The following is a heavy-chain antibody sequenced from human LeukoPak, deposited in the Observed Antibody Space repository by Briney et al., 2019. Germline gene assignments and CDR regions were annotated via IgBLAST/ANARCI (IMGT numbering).Heavy chain of an antibody. CDR1: GFSLSTSGVG. D-gene: IGHD3-22*01. V-gene: IGHV2-5*01. CDR3: AHGETYYYDSSGYYRFDAFDI. J-gene: IGHJ3*02. CDR2: IYWNDDK. Sequence: SGPTLVKPTQTLTLTCTFSGFSLSTSGVGVGWIRQPPGKALEWLALIYWNDDKRYSPSLKSRLTITKDTSKNQVVLTMTKMDPVDTATYYCAHGETYYYDSSGYYRFDAFDIWGQGTMVTVSS.